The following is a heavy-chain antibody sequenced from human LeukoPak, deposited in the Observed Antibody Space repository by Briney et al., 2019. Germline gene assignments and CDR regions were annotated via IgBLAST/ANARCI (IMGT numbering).Heavy chain of an antibody. CDR2: VSASGGST. V-gene: IGHV3-23*01. CDR1: GFTFSSYA. CDR3: AKDMRIAAAGSDY. D-gene: IGHD6-13*01. Sequence: GGSPRLSCAASGFTFSSYAMSRVRQAPGKGLEWVSGVSASGGSTYYADSVKGRFTISRDNSKNTLYLQMNSLRAEDTAVYYCAKDMRIAAAGSDYWGQGTLVTVSS. J-gene: IGHJ4*02.